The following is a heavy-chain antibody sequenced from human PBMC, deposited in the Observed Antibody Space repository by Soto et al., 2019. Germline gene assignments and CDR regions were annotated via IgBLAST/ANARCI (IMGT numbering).Heavy chain of an antibody. CDR2: INAGNGNT. D-gene: IGHD6-19*01. V-gene: IGHV1-3*05. CDR3: SRAVAVAADVDY. J-gene: IGHJ4*02. Sequence: QVQLVQSGAEEKKPGASVKVSCKASGYTFTGYAMHWVRQAPGQRLEWMGWINAGNGNTKYSQKFQGRVTITRDTAASTADMELSSLRSEDTAVYYYSRAVAVAADVDYWCQGTLVTVSS. CDR1: GYTFTGYA.